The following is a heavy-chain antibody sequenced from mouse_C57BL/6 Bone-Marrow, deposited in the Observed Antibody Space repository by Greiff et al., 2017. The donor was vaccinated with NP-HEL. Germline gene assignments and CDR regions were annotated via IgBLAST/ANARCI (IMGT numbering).Heavy chain of an antibody. CDR1: GYTFTSYW. V-gene: IGHV1-72*01. Sequence: VQLQQSGTVLARPGASVKMSCKTSGYTFTSYWMHWVKQRPGRGLEWIGRIDPNSGGTKYNEKFKSKATLTVDKPSSTAYMQLSSLTSEDSAVYYCAKGRPSLAWFAYWGQGTLVTVSA. J-gene: IGHJ3*01. CDR3: AKGRPSLAWFAY. CDR2: IDPNSGGT.